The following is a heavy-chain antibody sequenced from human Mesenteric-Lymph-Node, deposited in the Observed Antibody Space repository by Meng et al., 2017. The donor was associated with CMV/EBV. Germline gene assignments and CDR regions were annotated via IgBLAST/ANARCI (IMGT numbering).Heavy chain of an antibody. Sequence: GESLKISCAASGFTFSSHWMHWVRQAPGKGLVWVSRIYRDASSATYADSVRGRFTISRDDAKNTLYLEIKSLTAEDTAVYYCVRGESGYGRFDPWGQGTLVTVSS. D-gene: IGHD5-12*01. CDR3: VRGESGYGRFDP. J-gene: IGHJ5*02. V-gene: IGHV3-74*01. CDR1: GFTFSSHW. CDR2: IYRDASSA.